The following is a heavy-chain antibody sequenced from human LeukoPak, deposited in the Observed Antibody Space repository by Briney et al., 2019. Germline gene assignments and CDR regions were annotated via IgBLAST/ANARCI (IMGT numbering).Heavy chain of an antibody. J-gene: IGHJ5*02. D-gene: IGHD2-2*01. CDR2: IYYSGST. Sequence: SQTLSLTCTVSGGSISSGDYYWSWIRQPPGKGLEWIGYIYYSGSTYYNPSLKSRVTISVDTSKNQFSLKLSSVTAADTAVYYCARAPYADIGQIVVVVPAATSNWFDPWGQGTLVTVSS. CDR3: ARAPYADIGQIVVVVPAATSNWFDP. CDR1: GGSISSGDYY. V-gene: IGHV4-30-4*08.